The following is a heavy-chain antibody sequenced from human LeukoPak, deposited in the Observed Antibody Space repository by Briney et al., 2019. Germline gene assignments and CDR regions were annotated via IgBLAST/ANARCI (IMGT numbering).Heavy chain of an antibody. CDR2: ISAYNGNT. V-gene: IGHV1-18*01. Sequence: GASVKVSCKASGGTFSSYAISWVRQAPGQGLEWMGWISAYNGNTNYAQKLQGRVTMATDTSTSTAYMELRSLRSDDTAVYYCARDLLKATGSLRAFDIWGQGTMVTVSS. CDR3: ARDLLKATGSLRAFDI. D-gene: IGHD1-26*01. CDR1: GGTFSSYA. J-gene: IGHJ3*02.